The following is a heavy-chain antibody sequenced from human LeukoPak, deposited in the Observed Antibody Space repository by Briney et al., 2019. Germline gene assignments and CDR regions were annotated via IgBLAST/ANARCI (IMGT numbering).Heavy chain of an antibody. CDR2: IYYSGNT. CDR1: GGSLSSYY. CDR3: ARARDYYASGSYYRAYFDY. J-gene: IGHJ4*02. D-gene: IGHD3-10*01. Sequence: PSETLSLTCTVSGGSLSSYYWTWIRQPPGKALEWIAYIYYSGNTNYNPSLKSRVTISVDTSKNQFFLNLYSVTAADTAVYYCARARDYYASGSYYRAYFDYWGQGALVTVSS. V-gene: IGHV4-59*01.